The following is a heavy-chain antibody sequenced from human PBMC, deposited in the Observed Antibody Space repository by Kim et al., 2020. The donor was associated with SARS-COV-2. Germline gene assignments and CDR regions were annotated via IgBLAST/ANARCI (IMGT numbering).Heavy chain of an antibody. Sequence: GESLKISCKGSGYSFTSYWIGWVRQMPGKGLEWMGIIYPGDSDTRYSPSFQGQVTISADKSISTAYLQWSSLKASDTAMYYCARHSPGGYGSGSPRSWFDPWGQGTLVTVSS. CDR1: GYSFTSYW. V-gene: IGHV5-51*01. J-gene: IGHJ5*02. D-gene: IGHD3-10*01. CDR3: ARHSPGGYGSGSPRSWFDP. CDR2: IYPGDSDT.